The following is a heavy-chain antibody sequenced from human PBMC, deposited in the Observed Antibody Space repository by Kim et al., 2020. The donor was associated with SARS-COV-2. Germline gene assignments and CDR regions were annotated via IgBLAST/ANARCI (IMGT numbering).Heavy chain of an antibody. CDR2: T. D-gene: IGHD3-10*02. J-gene: IGHJ4*02. V-gene: IGHV1-18*01. Sequence: TNYAQKLQGRVTMTTDTSTSTAYMELRSLRSDDTAVYYCARVHMFFSFDYWGQGTLVTVSS. CDR3: ARVHMFFSFDY.